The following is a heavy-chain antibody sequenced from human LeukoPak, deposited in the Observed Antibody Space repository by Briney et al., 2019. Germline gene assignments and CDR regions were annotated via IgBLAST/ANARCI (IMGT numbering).Heavy chain of an antibody. CDR2: IFYDGTT. Sequence: SETLSLTCAVSGGPIMTHPYYWGWIRQPPGKGLEWLGSIFYDGTTYSSPSLKSRVSVSADTSRNQFSLSLTSASAADTAVYYCVRSGVVLQTGFDFWGQGALVTVSS. V-gene: IGHV4-39*07. CDR1: GGPIMTHPYY. CDR3: VRSGVVLQTGFDF. J-gene: IGHJ4*02. D-gene: IGHD3-16*01.